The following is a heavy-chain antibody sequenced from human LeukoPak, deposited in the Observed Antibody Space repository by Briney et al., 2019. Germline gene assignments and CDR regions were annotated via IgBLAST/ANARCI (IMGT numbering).Heavy chain of an antibody. V-gene: IGHV4-4*07. CDR2: IYGGGTA. D-gene: IGHD6-19*01. J-gene: IGHJ4*02. CDR3: TREPVP. Sequence: SETLSLTCTVSGGSISNYYWSWIRQPAGKGLEWIGRIYGGGTASYNPSLKSRVTMSVDMSKNQLSLKLTSVSAADTAVYYCTREPVPWGQGTLVTVSS. CDR1: GGSISNYY.